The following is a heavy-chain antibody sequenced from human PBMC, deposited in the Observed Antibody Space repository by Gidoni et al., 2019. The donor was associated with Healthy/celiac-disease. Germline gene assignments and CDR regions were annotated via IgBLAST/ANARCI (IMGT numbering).Heavy chain of an antibody. Sequence: EVQLFESGGGLVQRGGSLRLPCAASGFTFSSYAMSWVRQASGTGLAWVSAMSGRGGSTYYADSVKGRFTISRDNSKNTLYLQMNSLRAEDTAVYYCAKDLSGVLLWFGESRGFDYWGQGTLVTVSS. J-gene: IGHJ4*02. CDR2: MSGRGGST. V-gene: IGHV3-23*01. CDR3: AKDLSGVLLWFGESRGFDY. D-gene: IGHD3-10*01. CDR1: GFTFSSYA.